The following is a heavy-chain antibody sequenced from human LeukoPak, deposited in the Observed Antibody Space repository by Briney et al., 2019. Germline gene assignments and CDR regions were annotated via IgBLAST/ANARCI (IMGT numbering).Heavy chain of an antibody. D-gene: IGHD6-6*01. Sequence: GGSLRLSCAASGFTFSRYAINWVRQAPGKGLEWVSYISSSSTTIYYADSVKGRFTISRDNAQNSLYLQMNSPRDEDTAVYYCARGKGPFTYSSSPNWFDPWGQGTLVTVSS. CDR1: GFTFSRYA. CDR3: ARGKGPFTYSSSPNWFDP. J-gene: IGHJ5*02. V-gene: IGHV3-48*02. CDR2: ISSSSTTI.